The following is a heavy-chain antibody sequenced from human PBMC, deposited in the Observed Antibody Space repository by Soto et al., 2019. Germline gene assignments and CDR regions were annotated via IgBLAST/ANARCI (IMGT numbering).Heavy chain of an antibody. V-gene: IGHV3-30*18. Sequence: VQLVESGGGVVQPGRSLRLSCAASRFTFSDYAMHWVRQAPGKGLEWVAVVSHDGRNTPYADSVKGRFTSSRDRSKNTVSLEMTSLRAEDTAVYYCAKGGRQCLVTSDFNDWGHGALVTVSS. CDR3: AKGGRQCLVTSDFND. J-gene: IGHJ4*01. CDR2: VSHDGRNT. D-gene: IGHD6-19*01. CDR1: RFTFSDYA.